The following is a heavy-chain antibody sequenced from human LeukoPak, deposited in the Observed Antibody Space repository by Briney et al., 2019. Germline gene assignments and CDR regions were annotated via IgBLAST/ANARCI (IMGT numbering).Heavy chain of an antibody. J-gene: IGHJ3*02. D-gene: IGHD3-3*01. CDR1: GYTFTSYG. Sequence: ASVKVSCKASGYTFTSYGISWVRQAPGQGLEWMGWISAYNGNTNYAQKLQGRVTMTTDTSTSTAYMELRSLRSDDTAVYYCARDIRDYDFWSDYNHPPDAFDIWGQGTMVTVSS. CDR3: ARDIRDYDFWSDYNHPPDAFDI. V-gene: IGHV1-18*01. CDR2: ISAYNGNT.